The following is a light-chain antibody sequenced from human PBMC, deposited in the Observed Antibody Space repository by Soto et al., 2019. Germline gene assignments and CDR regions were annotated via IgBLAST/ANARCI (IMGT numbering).Light chain of an antibody. CDR3: QQLWTYPLT. Sequence: DTQLTQSPSFLSASVGDRVTITCRASQDVSRSLGWYQQQPGKAPKLLISAASTLHSGVPSRFSGSGSGTDFTHTISSLQPEEFATEYCQQLWTYPLTFGGGTKVEI. V-gene: IGKV1-9*01. J-gene: IGKJ4*01. CDR1: QDVSRS. CDR2: AAS.